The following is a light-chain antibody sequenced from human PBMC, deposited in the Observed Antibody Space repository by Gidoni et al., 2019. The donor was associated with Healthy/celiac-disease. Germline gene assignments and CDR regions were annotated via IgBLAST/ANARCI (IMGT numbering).Light chain of an antibody. CDR1: QDISNY. V-gene: IGKV1-33*01. J-gene: IGKJ3*01. CDR2: DAS. Sequence: DLQMTQSPSSLSVSVGDRVTITCQASQDISNYLNWYQQKPGKAPKLLIYDASNLETGVPARFSGSGSGTDFTFTISSLQPEDIATYYCQQYDNLLIFTFGPGTKVDIK. CDR3: QQYDNLLIFT.